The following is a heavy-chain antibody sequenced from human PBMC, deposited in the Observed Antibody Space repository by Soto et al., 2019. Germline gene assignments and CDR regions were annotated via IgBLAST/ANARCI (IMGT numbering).Heavy chain of an antibody. CDR3: AKEKGFGGMLKGMDV. CDR1: GFTFDDYA. CDR2: INWNSGSI. V-gene: IGHV3-9*01. Sequence: EVQLVESGGGLVQPGRSLRLSCAASGFTFDDYAMHWVRQAPGKGLEWVSGINWNSGSIGYADSVKGRFTISRDNAKNSLYLQMNSLRTEDTPLYYCAKEKGFGGMLKGMDVWGQGTTVTVSS. J-gene: IGHJ6*02. D-gene: IGHD3-16*01.